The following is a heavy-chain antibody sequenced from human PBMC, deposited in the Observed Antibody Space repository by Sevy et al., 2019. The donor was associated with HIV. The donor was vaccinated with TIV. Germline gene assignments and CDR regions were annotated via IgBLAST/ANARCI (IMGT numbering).Heavy chain of an antibody. Sequence: GGSLRLSCAASGFTFSNAWMSWVRQAPGKGLEWVGHIKSKTDGGTTDYAAPVKGRFTISRDDSKNTLYLQMNSLKTEDTAVYYCTTDGPGGRLFDYWGQGTLVTVSS. D-gene: IGHD3-10*01. V-gene: IGHV3-15*01. CDR1: GFTFSNAW. CDR2: IKSKTDGGTT. J-gene: IGHJ4*02. CDR3: TTDGPGGRLFDY.